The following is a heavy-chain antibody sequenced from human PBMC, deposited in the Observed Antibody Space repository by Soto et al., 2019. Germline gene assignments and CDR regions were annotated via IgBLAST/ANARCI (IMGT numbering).Heavy chain of an antibody. J-gene: IGHJ4*02. V-gene: IGHV3-23*01. D-gene: IGHD6-13*01. CDR1: VFTLSSYP. CDR3: VKAYTTSWYSFDY. Sequence: EVQLLESGGGLVQPGGSLRLSCAASVFTLSSYPMNWVRQAPGKGLEWVSAISSSGTSTYYADSVKGRFTISRDDSKNTLYLQMNSLRAEDTAVYFCVKAYTTSWYSFDYWGQGTLVTVSS. CDR2: ISSSGTST.